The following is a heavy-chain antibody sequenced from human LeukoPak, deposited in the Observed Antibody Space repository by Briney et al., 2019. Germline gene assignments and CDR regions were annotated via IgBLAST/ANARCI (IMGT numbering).Heavy chain of an antibody. Sequence: GGSLRLSCAASGFTFSSYSMNWVRQAPGKGLEWVSSISSSSSYIYYADSVKGRFTISRDNAKNSLYLQMNGLRAEDTAVYYCARDSAMVDFYFDYWGQGTLVTVSS. D-gene: IGHD5-18*01. CDR1: GFTFSSYS. CDR3: ARDSAMVDFYFDY. V-gene: IGHV3-21*01. J-gene: IGHJ4*02. CDR2: ISSSSSYI.